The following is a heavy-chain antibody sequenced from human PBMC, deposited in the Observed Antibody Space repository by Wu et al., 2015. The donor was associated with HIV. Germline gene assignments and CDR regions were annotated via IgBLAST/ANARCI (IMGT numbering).Heavy chain of an antibody. V-gene: IGHV1-8*03. CDR2: IDPNTGNT. CDR1: GYTFSGYY. Sequence: QVRLVQSGTEVKKPGASVRVSCKTSGYTFSGYYIHWVRQAPGQGLEWMGWIDPNTGNTQYAQNFQGRVIISRNTSISTAYMELSSLRSEDTAIYFCARVYFGEPDYYHYYMDVWGKGTTVTVSS. CDR3: ARVYFGEPDYYHYYMDV. D-gene: IGHD4-17*01. J-gene: IGHJ6*03.